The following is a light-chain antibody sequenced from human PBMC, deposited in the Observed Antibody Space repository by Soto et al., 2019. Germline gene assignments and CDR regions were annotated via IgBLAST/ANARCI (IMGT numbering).Light chain of an antibody. CDR3: QQYGSSPPVT. CDR2: GAS. Sequence: EIVLTQSPGTLSLSPGERATLSCMTSQSISGSYLAWYQQKPGQAPRLLIYGASSRATGIPDRFSGSGSGTDFTLTISRLEPEDFAVYYCQQYGSSPPVTFGQGTKVDIK. V-gene: IGKV3-20*01. CDR1: QSISGSY. J-gene: IGKJ1*01.